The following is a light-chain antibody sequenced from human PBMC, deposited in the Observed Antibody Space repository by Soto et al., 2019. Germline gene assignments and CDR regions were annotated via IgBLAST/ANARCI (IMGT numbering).Light chain of an antibody. CDR2: KVS. V-gene: IGKV2-30*02. CDR1: QSLVHSDGRTY. Sequence: LITQSPLSLPVTLGQPASISCRSSQSLVHSDGRTYLSWFQQRPGQSPRRLIYKVSNRDSGVPDRFSGGGSGTDFTLRISRVETEDVGVYYCLVGTHGVTFGQGTRLEIK. CDR3: LVGTHGVT. J-gene: IGKJ5*01.